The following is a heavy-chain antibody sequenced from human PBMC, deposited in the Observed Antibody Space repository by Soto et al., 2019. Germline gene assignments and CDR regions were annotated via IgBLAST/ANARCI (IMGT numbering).Heavy chain of an antibody. Sequence: QVQLQELGPGLVKPSQTLSLTCTVSGGSISSGGYYWSWIRQHPGKGLEWIGYIYYSGSTYYNPSLKSRVTISVDTSKNQFSLKLSSVTAADTAVYYCARDSTNGGTFYYWGQGTLVTVSS. J-gene: IGHJ4*02. V-gene: IGHV4-31*03. CDR2: IYYSGST. CDR1: GGSISSGGYY. D-gene: IGHD7-27*01. CDR3: ARDSTNGGTFYY.